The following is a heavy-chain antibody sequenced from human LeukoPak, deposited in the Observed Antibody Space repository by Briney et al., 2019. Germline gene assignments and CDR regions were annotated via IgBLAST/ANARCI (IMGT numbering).Heavy chain of an antibody. Sequence: SGGSLRPSCEASGFIFSTSWMYWVRQAPGKGLEWVADINPDGSVFYYVDSVKGRFTISRDNARNTLYLQMNSLRDEDTAMYYCARDTTYGAADIWGQGTVVTVTS. CDR2: INPDGSVF. CDR3: ARDTTYGAADI. J-gene: IGHJ3*02. V-gene: IGHV3-7*05. CDR1: GFIFSTSW. D-gene: IGHD4-17*01.